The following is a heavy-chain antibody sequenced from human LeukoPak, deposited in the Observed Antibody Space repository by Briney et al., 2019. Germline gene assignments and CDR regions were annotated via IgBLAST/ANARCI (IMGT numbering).Heavy chain of an antibody. CDR1: GGTFSSYA. CDR2: INPNSGGT. CDR3: ARDSRSGWYIDY. V-gene: IGHV1-2*02. Sequence: ASVKVSCKASGGTFSSYAISWVRQAPGQGLEWMGWINPNSGGTNYAQKFQGRVTMTRDTSISTAYMELSRLRSDDTAVYYCARDSRSGWYIDYWGQGTLVTVSS. J-gene: IGHJ4*02. D-gene: IGHD6-19*01.